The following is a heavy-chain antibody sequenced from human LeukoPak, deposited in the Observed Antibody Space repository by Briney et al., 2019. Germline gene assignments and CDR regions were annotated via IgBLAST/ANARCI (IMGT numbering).Heavy chain of an antibody. CDR1: GYTFTSYA. CDR3: ARGAPRAAAGTDYYYGMDV. CDR2: INAGNGNT. V-gene: IGHV1-3*01. J-gene: IGHJ6*02. Sequence: GASVKVSCKASGYTFTSYAMHWVRQAPGQRLEWMGWINAGNGNTKYSQKFQGRVTITRDTSASTAYMELSSLRSEDTAVYYCARGAPRAAAGTDYYYGMDVWGQGTTVTVSS. D-gene: IGHD6-13*01.